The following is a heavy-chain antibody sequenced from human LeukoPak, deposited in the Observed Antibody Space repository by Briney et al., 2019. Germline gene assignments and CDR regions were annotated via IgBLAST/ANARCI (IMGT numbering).Heavy chain of an antibody. CDR3: AREGSDTAHYNWFDP. CDR2: ISVYNGNT. D-gene: IGHD5-18*01. J-gene: IGHJ5*02. CDR1: GGTFSSYA. V-gene: IGHV1-18*01. Sequence: AASVKVSCKASGGTFSSYAISWVRQAPGQGLEWMGWISVYNGNTKYAQKFQGRVTMTTDTSTSTAYMELRRLRSDDTAVYYCAREGSDTAHYNWFDPWGQGTLVTVSS.